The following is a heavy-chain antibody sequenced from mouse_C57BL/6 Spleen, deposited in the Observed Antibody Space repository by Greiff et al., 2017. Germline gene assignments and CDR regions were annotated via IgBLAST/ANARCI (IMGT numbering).Heavy chain of an antibody. D-gene: IGHD1-1*01. CDR1: GFTFSSYA. Sequence: EVKLMESGEGLVKPGGSLKLSCAASGFTFSSYAMSWVRQTPEKRLEWVAYISSGGDYIYYADTVKGRFTISRDNARNTLYLQMSSLKSEDTAMYYCTRDGSSSYYAMDYWGQGTSVTVSS. J-gene: IGHJ4*01. CDR3: TRDGSSSYYAMDY. V-gene: IGHV5-9-1*02. CDR2: ISSGGDYI.